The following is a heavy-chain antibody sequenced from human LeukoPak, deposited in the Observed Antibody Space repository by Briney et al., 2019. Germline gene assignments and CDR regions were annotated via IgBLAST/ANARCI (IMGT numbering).Heavy chain of an antibody. CDR2: IYHSGST. V-gene: IGHV4-38-2*02. J-gene: IGHJ4*02. D-gene: IGHD4-17*01. CDR1: GYSISSGYY. CDR3: AREYLTTVTTFDY. Sequence: PSETLSLTCTVSGYSISSGYYWGWIRQPPGKGLEWIGSIYHSGSTYYNPSLKSRVTISVDTSKNQFSLKLSSVTAADTAVYYCAREYLTTVTTFDYWGQGTLVTVSS.